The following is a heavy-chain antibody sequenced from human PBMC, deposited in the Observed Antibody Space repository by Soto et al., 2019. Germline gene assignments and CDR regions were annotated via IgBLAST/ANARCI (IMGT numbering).Heavy chain of an antibody. J-gene: IGHJ4*02. Sequence: GGSLRLSCAASGFTFSSYAMSWVRQAPGKGLEWVSAISGSGGRTYYADSVKGRFTISRDNSKNTLYLQMNSLRADDTAVYYCAPCGELDLPGCWGQGTLVTVSS. CDR2: ISGSGGRT. CDR1: GFTFSSYA. CDR3: APCGELDLPGC. V-gene: IGHV3-23*01. D-gene: IGHD1-1*01.